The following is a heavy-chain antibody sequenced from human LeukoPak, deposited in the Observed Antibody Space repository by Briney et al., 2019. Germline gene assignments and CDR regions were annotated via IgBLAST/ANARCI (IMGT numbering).Heavy chain of an antibody. V-gene: IGHV3-30*18. CDR2: ISYDGSNK. CDR3: AKDLSPLVWFVSGSDAFDI. D-gene: IGHD3-10*01. CDR1: RFTFSTYG. Sequence: GRSLRLSCAASRFTFSTYGMYWVRQAPGKGLEWVAVISYDGSNKYYADSVKGRFTISRDNSKNTLYLQMNSLRPEDTAVYYCAKDLSPLVWFVSGSDAFDIWGQGTMVTVSS. J-gene: IGHJ3*02.